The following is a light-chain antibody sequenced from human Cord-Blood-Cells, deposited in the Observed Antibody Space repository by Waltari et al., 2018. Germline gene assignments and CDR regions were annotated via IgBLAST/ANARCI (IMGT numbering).Light chain of an antibody. CDR2: WAS. CDR1: QSVLYSSNNKNY. V-gene: IGKV4-1*01. J-gene: IGKJ3*01. Sequence: DIVMTQSPDSLAVSLGERATINCKSSQSVLYSSNNKNYLAWYQQKPGQPPKLLIYWASTRESGVPDRFSGSGSGTDFTLTISSLQAEDVAVYYCQQYYSTPPSGPFTFGPGTKVDIK. CDR3: QQYYSTPPSGPFT.